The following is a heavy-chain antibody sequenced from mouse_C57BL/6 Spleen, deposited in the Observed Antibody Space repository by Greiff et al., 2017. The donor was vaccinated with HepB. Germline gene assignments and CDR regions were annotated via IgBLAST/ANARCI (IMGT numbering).Heavy chain of an antibody. CDR1: GFNINDYY. V-gene: IGHV14-2*01. Sequence: EVQLQQSGAELVKPGASVKLSCTASGFNINDYYMHWVKQRTAQGQEWIGRIDPEDGDTNYAPKFQGKATITADTSSNTAYLQLSSLTSEDTAVSYVARYYGYSYAIDYWGQGTSVTVSS. CDR3: ARYYGYSYAIDY. D-gene: IGHD2-3*01. J-gene: IGHJ4*01. CDR2: IDPEDGDT.